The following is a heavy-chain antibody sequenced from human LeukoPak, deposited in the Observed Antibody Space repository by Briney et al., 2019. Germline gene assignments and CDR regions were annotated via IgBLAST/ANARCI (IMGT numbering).Heavy chain of an antibody. D-gene: IGHD4/OR15-4a*01. Sequence: GESLKISCRASGYSFISYWIGWVRQMPGKGLEWMGIIYPGDSNTRYSPSFQGQVTISADKSISTTYLQWSSLKASDTAIYYCAKIDDGVADYWGQGTLVTVSS. CDR3: AKIDDGVADY. CDR1: GYSFISYW. J-gene: IGHJ4*02. V-gene: IGHV5-51*01. CDR2: IYPGDSNT.